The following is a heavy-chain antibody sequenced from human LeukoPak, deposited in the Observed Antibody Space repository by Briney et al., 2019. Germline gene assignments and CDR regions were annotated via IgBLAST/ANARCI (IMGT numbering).Heavy chain of an antibody. CDR3: ARDSPSPAILDWFDP. V-gene: IGHV1-24*01. CDR2: FDPGSGEI. CDR1: GYSITELS. D-gene: IGHD2-2*02. J-gene: IGHJ5*02. Sequence: ASVKVSCKVSGYSITELSTHWVRQAPGKGLEWMGGFDPGSGEIIYEQKFQDRVTMTEDTSTDTAYMELSRLRSDDTAVYYCARDSPSPAILDWFDPWGQGTLVTVSS.